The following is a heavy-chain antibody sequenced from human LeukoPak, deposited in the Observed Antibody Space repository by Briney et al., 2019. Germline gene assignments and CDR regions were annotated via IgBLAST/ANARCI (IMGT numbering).Heavy chain of an antibody. CDR2: ISYDGSNK. D-gene: IGHD2-21*02. V-gene: IGHV3-30-3*01. CDR1: GFTLSSYA. CDR3: AREGDCGGDCYSAYFDY. Sequence: PGGSLRLSCAASGFTLSSYAMHWVRQAPGKGLEGVAGISYDGSNKYYADPVKGRFTISRDNAMNTLYLQMNSLRAEDTAVYYCAREGDCGGDCYSAYFDYWGQGTLVTVSS. J-gene: IGHJ4*02.